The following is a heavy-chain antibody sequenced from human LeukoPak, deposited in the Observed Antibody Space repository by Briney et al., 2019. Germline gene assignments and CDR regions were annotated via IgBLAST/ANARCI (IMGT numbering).Heavy chain of an antibody. D-gene: IGHD3-22*01. J-gene: IGHJ4*02. Sequence: GGSPRLSCAASGFTVSSNSMSWVRQAPGKGLEWVSVIYSGGSTFYADSVKGRFTISRDNSKNTLYLQMNSLRAEDTAVYYCARKHYYDSSGFFPPMDYWGQGTLVTVSS. CDR1: GFTVSSNS. CDR2: IYSGGST. CDR3: ARKHYYDSSGFFPPMDY. V-gene: IGHV3-66*01.